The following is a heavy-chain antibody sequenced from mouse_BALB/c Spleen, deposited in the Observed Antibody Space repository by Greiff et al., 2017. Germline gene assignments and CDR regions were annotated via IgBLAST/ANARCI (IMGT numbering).Heavy chain of an antibody. CDR1: GYTFTDYY. J-gene: IGHJ2*01. CDR3: ASGDYGNYVGY. V-gene: IGHV1-19*01. CDR2: VNPYNGGT. Sequence: EVQLQESGPELVKPGASVKMSCKASGYTFTDYYMDWVKQSHGESFEWIGRVNPYNGGTSYNQKFKGKATLTVDKSSSTAYMELNSLTSEDSAVYYCASGDYGNYVGYWGQGTTLTVSS. D-gene: IGHD2-1*01.